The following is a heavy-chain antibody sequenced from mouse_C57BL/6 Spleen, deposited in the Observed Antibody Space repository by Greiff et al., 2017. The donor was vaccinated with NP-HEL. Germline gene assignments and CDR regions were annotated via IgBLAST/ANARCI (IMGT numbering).Heavy chain of an antibody. CDR1: GFTFSDYG. CDR2: ISSGSSTI. CDR3: ARGTISSIYPYAMDY. Sequence: DVQLVESGGGLVKPGGSLKLSCAASGFTFSDYGMHWVRQAPEKGLEWVAYISSGSSTIYYADTVKGRFTISRDNAKNTLFLQMTSLRSEDTAMYYCARGTISSIYPYAMDYWGQGTSVTVSS. D-gene: IGHD1-1*02. J-gene: IGHJ4*01. V-gene: IGHV5-17*01.